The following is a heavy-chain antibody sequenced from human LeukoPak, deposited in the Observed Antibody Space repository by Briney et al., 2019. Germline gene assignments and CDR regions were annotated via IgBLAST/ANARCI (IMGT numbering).Heavy chain of an antibody. Sequence: GGSLRLSCAASGFMFSTYGMHWARQAPGKGLEWVAFIRPDGTDKSYAASVMGRFTISRDNSKNTLYLQMNTLSADDTAVYYCGKHDSSSDFWGQGTLVTVSS. CDR1: GFMFSTYG. CDR2: IRPDGTDK. J-gene: IGHJ4*02. D-gene: IGHD3-22*01. V-gene: IGHV3-30*02. CDR3: GKHDSSSDF.